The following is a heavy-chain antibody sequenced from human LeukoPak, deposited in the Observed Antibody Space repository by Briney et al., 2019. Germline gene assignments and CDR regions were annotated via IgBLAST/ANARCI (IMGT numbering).Heavy chain of an antibody. CDR3: ARDHLDIVATSGVGE. D-gene: IGHD5-12*01. V-gene: IGHV1-18*01. Sequence: WASVKVSCKASGYTFTSYGISWVRQAPGQGLEWMGWISAYNGNTNYAQKLQGRVTMTTDTSTSTAYMELRSLRSDDTAVYYCARDHLDIVATSGVGEWGQGTLVTVSS. J-gene: IGHJ4*02. CDR1: GYTFTSYG. CDR2: ISAYNGNT.